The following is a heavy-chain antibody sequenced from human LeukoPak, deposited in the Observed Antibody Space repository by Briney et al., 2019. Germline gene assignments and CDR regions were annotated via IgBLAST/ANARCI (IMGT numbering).Heavy chain of an antibody. CDR2: VSGSGATT. CDR1: GFTFSSYV. D-gene: IGHD6-13*01. Sequence: GGSLRLSCATSGFTFSSYVMSWVRQAPGKGLEWVSAVSGSGATTSYADSVKGQFTISRDNSRNTLYLRMNSLRAEDTAVYYCAKGLAAARYYFDYWGQGTLVTVSS. V-gene: IGHV3-23*01. CDR3: AKGLAAARYYFDY. J-gene: IGHJ4*02.